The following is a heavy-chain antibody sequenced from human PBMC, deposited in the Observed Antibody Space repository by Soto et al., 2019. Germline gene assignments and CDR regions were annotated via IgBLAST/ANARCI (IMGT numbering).Heavy chain of an antibody. D-gene: IGHD2-21*01. V-gene: IGHV3-21*01. CDR1: GFTFSSYS. CDR2: ISSSSSYI. J-gene: IGHJ4*02. Sequence: GGSLRLSCAASGFTFSSYSMNWVRQAPGKGLEWVSSISSSSSYIYYADSVKGRFTISRDNAKNSLYLQMNSLRAEDTAVYYCVPDVVVIASYVAYWGQGTLVTVSS. CDR3: VPDVVVIASYVAY.